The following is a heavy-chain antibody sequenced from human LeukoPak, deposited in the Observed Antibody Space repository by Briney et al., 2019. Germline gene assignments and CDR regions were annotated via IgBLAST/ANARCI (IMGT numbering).Heavy chain of an antibody. CDR2: IIPIFGTA. Sequence: SVKVSCKASGGTFSSYAISWVRQAPGQGLEWMGGIIPIFGTANYAQKFQGRVTITADESPSTAYMELSSLRSEDTAVYYCARAKVYANSGYYYYGYYYYMDVWGKGTTVTISS. V-gene: IGHV1-69*13. D-gene: IGHD3-22*01. J-gene: IGHJ6*03. CDR3: ARAKVYANSGYYYYGYYYYMDV. CDR1: GGTFSSYA.